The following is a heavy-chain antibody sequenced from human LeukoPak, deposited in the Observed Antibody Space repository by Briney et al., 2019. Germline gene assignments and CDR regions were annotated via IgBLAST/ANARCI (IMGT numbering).Heavy chain of an antibody. J-gene: IGHJ4*02. CDR2: IYHSGST. CDR3: ARTAAEGFDY. CDR1: GGSISSGGYS. Sequence: SQTLSLTCAVSGGSISSGGYSWSWIRQPPGKGLEWIGYIYHSGSTYYNPSLKSRVTISVDRSKSQFSLKLSSVTAADTAVYYCARTAAEGFDYWGQGTLVTVSS. D-gene: IGHD6-13*01. V-gene: IGHV4-30-2*01.